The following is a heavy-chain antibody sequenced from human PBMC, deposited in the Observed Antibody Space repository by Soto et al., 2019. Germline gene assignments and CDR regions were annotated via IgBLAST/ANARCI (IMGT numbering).Heavy chain of an antibody. CDR3: AKDLGGSYPERYYYYGMDI. J-gene: IGHJ6*02. Sequence: QVQLVESGGGVVQPGRSLRLSCAASGFTFSPYGMHWVRQAPGKGLEWVAVISYDGSTKYYADSVKGRFTISRDNSNNTLYPQMNSLRADDTAVYYCAKDLGGSYPERYYYYGMDIWGQGTTVTVSS. V-gene: IGHV3-30*18. D-gene: IGHD1-26*01. CDR2: ISYDGSTK. CDR1: GFTFSPYG.